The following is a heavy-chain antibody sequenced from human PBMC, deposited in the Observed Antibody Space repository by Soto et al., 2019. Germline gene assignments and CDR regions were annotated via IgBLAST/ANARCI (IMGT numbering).Heavy chain of an antibody. D-gene: IGHD2-15*01. CDR1: GGTFSSYA. CDR2: IIPIFGTA. CDR3: ARGEVVAASPAAYYFDY. Sequence: QVQLVQSGAEVKKPGSSVKVSCKASGGTFSSYAISWVRQAPGQGLEWMGGIIPIFGTANYAQKFQGRVTITADESTSTAYMELSSLRSEDTAVYYCARGEVVAASPAAYYFDYWGQGTLVTVSS. J-gene: IGHJ4*02. V-gene: IGHV1-69*12.